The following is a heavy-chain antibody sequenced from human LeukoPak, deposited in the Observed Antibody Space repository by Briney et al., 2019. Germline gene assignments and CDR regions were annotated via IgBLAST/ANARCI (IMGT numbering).Heavy chain of an antibody. J-gene: IGHJ6*03. V-gene: IGHV3-30*04. CDR2: ISQTGRIE. Sequence: GGSLRLSCAASGFTFTTYVIHWVRQAPGKGREWVAVISQTGRIETYADSVQGRFTVSRDNSNNMAYLQMNSLKTEDTAVYYCARDRAVALPTYYYYMDVWGKGTTVTVSS. CDR1: GFTFTTYV. CDR3: ARDRAVALPTYYYYMDV. D-gene: IGHD2-15*01.